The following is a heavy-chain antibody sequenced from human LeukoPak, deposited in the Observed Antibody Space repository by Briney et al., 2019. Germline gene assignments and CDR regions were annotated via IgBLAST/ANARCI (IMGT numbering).Heavy chain of an antibody. CDR2: ISYDGSNK. D-gene: IGHD3-9*01. J-gene: IGHJ4*02. V-gene: IGHV3-30-3*01. CDR3: ARVTRYYDILTGYSFDY. CDR1: GFTFSSYA. Sequence: GRSLRLSCAASGFTFSSYAMHWVRQAPGKGLEWVAVISYDGSNKYYANSAKGRFTISRDNSKNTLYLQMNSLRAEDTAVYYCARVTRYYDILTGYSFDYWGQGTLVTVSS.